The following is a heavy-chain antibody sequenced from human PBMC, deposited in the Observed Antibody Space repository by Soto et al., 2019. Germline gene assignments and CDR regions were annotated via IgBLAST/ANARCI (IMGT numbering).Heavy chain of an antibody. CDR2: ITGGGGIT. V-gene: IGHV3-23*01. D-gene: IGHD3-22*01. Sequence: PXVSLRLSCAASGFTFSSYAMSWVRQAPGKGLEWVSAITGGGGITYYADSVKGRFTISRDNSKNTLYLQMNSLRAEDTAVYYCAKDSDSSGYYRHYFDYWGQGTLVTV. CDR1: GFTFSSYA. J-gene: IGHJ4*02. CDR3: AKDSDSSGYYRHYFDY.